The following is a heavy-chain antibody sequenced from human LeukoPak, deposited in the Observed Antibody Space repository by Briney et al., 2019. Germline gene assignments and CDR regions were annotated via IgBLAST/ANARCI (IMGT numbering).Heavy chain of an antibody. CDR2: IYYSGST. Sequence: PSETLSLTCTVSGGSISSSSYYWGWIRQPPGKGLEWIGNIYYSGSTNYNPSLKSRVTISVDTSKNQFSLKLSSVTAADTAVYYCASWSWGRDGYNYFDYWGQGTLVTVSS. D-gene: IGHD5-24*01. V-gene: IGHV4-39*07. J-gene: IGHJ4*02. CDR3: ASWSWGRDGYNYFDY. CDR1: GGSISSSSYY.